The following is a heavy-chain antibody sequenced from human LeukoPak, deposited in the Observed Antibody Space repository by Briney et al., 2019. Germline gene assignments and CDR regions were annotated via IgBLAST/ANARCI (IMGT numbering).Heavy chain of an antibody. CDR2: IYYSGST. V-gene: IGHV4-59*08. Sequence: SSETLSLTRIVSGGSISSNYWSWIRQPPGKGLEWLGYIYYSGSTNYNPSLKSRVTISVDTSKKQFSLKLSSVTAADTAVYYCARIDPLWFGEGAFDIWDQGTMVTVSS. J-gene: IGHJ3*02. D-gene: IGHD3-10*01. CDR3: ARIDPLWFGEGAFDI. CDR1: GGSISSNY.